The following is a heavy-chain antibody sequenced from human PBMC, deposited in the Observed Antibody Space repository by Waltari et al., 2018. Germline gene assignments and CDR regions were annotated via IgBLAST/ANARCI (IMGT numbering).Heavy chain of an antibody. V-gene: IGHV3-74*01. CDR1: GSTFSSYW. J-gene: IGHJ4*02. D-gene: IGHD3-3*01. CDR3: ARVRYDFWSGYSDY. CDR2: INTDGSST. Sequence: EVQLVESGVGLVQPGGSLSLSCAASGSTFSSYWMPWVLHAPGKGLVWVSLINTDGSSTSYADSVKGRFTISRDNAKNTLYLQMNSLRAEDTAVYYCARVRYDFWSGYSDYWGQGTLVTVSS.